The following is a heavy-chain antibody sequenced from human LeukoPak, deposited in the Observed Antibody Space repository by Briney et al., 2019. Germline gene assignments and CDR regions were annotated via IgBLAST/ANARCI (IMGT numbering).Heavy chain of an antibody. CDR3: AKDTCSGGSCYSGFDY. Sequence: GGSLRLSCAASGFSFSIYAMSWVRQAPGKGLEWVSAICGSGRTTYYADSVKGRFTISRDNSKNTLYLQMNSLRAEDTAVYYCAKDTCSGGSCYSGFDYWGQGTLVTVSS. V-gene: IGHV3-23*01. J-gene: IGHJ4*02. D-gene: IGHD2-15*01. CDR2: ICGSGRTT. CDR1: GFSFSIYA.